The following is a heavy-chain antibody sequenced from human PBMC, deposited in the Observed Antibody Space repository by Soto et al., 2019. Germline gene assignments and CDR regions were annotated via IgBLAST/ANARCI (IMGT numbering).Heavy chain of an antibody. Sequence: SETLSLTCAVSGGSISGGGYSWSWIRQPPGKGLEWIGYIYHSGSTYYNPSLKSRVTMSLDTSKNQLSLRLTSVTAADTAVYYCARGTSSWSWKFDYWGQGILVTVSS. CDR2: IYHSGST. D-gene: IGHD6-13*01. CDR3: ARGTSSWSWKFDY. V-gene: IGHV4-30-2*01. CDR1: GGSISGGGYS. J-gene: IGHJ4*02.